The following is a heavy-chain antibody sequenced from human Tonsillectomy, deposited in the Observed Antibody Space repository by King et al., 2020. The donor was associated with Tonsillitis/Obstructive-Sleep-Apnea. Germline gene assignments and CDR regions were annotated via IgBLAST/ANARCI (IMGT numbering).Heavy chain of an antibody. V-gene: IGHV3-11*01. D-gene: IGHD5-12*01. CDR3: AGGYNYYFYYYMDV. CDR2: ISSSGTTI. J-gene: IGHJ6*03. Sequence: VQLVESGGGLVKPGGSLRLSCAASGFTFRDYYMTWIRQAPGKGLGWVSYISSSGTTIYYADSLKGRFTISRDNAKNSLYLQMNSLRAEDTAVYYCAGGYNYYFYYYMDVWGKGTTVTVSS. CDR1: GFTFRDYY.